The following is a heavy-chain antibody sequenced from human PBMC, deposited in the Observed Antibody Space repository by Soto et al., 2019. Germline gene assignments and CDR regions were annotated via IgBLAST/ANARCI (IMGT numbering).Heavy chain of an antibody. J-gene: IGHJ4*02. CDR1: GFTFSNYA. V-gene: IGHV3-23*01. Sequence: GGSLRLSCAASGFTFSNYAMSWVRQAPGEGLQWVSTISGSGASTYYGDSVKGRFTLSRDNSENTLFLQMDSLRAEDTAVYYCAKGDLLTGVAHFDYWGQGTLVTVSS. D-gene: IGHD7-27*01. CDR3: AKGDLLTGVAHFDY. CDR2: ISGSGAST.